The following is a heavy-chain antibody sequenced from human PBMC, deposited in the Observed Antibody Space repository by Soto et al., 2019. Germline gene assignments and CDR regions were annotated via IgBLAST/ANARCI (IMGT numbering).Heavy chain of an antibody. CDR1: GGSISSSSYY. V-gene: IGHV4-39*01. J-gene: IGHJ5*02. D-gene: IGHD3-16*02. CDR2: IYYSGST. CDR3: ARGPHYDYIWGSYRPNWFDP. Sequence: SETLSLTCTVSGGSISSSSYYWGWIRQPPGKGLEWIGSIYYSGSTYYNPSLKSRVTISVDTSKNQFSLKLSSVTAADTAVYYCARGPHYDYIWGSYRPNWFDPWGQGTLVTVSS.